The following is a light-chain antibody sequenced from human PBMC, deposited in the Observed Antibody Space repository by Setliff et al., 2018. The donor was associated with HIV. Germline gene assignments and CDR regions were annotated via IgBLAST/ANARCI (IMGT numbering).Light chain of an antibody. V-gene: IGLV2-8*01. CDR1: SSGVGGYDY. CDR3: CSNTGSNTFV. J-gene: IGLJ1*01. CDR2: QVS. Sequence: QSALAQPPSASGSPGQSVTISCTGTSSGVGGYDYVSWYQQHPGKAPKLIIYQVSQRPSGVPDRFSGSKSGNTASLTVSALQAEDEADYYCCSNTGSNTFVFGAGTKVTVL.